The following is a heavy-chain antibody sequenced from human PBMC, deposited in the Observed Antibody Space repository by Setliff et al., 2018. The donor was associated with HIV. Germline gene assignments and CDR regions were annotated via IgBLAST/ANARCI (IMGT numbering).Heavy chain of an antibody. Sequence: SETLSLTCTVPAVSIGGYSWSWIRQSPGKGLEWIGSIYSTDTTNHNPSLESRVTISVDKSKNQFSLKLNSVTAADTAVFYCARVNFLGGSSTSCPVHYWGQGTLVTVS. V-gene: IGHV4-4*09. CDR3: ARVNFLGGSSTSCPVHY. J-gene: IGHJ4*02. D-gene: IGHD2-2*01. CDR1: AVSIGGYS. CDR2: IYSTDTT.